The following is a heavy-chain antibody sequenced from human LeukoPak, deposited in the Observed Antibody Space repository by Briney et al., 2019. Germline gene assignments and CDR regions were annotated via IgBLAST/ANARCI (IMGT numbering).Heavy chain of an antibody. Sequence: PGGSLRLSCAASGFTFSSYGMHWVRQAPGKGLEWVAFIRYDGSNKYYADSVKGRFTISRDNSKNTLYLQMNSLRAEDTAVYYCAKGGSNVLRFLEWLSTPRGGYYMDVWGKGTTVTVSS. D-gene: IGHD3-3*01. J-gene: IGHJ6*03. V-gene: IGHV3-30*02. CDR3: AKGGSNVLRFLEWLSTPRGGYYMDV. CDR1: GFTFSSYG. CDR2: IRYDGSNK.